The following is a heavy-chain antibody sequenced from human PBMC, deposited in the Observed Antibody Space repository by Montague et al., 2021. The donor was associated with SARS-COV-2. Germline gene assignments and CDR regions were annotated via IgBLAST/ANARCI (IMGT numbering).Heavy chain of an antibody. CDR1: GGSISSGGYY. CDR3: ARWGCCSNWYFDL. Sequence: TLSLTCTASGGSISSGGYYWSWIRQHPGKGLEWIGYIYYSGSTYSNPSLKSRVTISVDTSKNQFSLQLISVTAADTAVYYCARWGCCSNWYFDLWGRGTLVTVSS. CDR2: IYYSGST. V-gene: IGHV4-31*03. D-gene: IGHD2-15*01. J-gene: IGHJ2*01.